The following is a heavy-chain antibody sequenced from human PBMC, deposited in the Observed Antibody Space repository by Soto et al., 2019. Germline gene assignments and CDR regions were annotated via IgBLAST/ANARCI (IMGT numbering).Heavy chain of an antibody. CDR2: ISSSSSTI. V-gene: IGHV3-48*01. CDR1: GLTFSSYS. CDR3: AFGEESRYYYYGMDV. D-gene: IGHD3-10*01. J-gene: IGHJ6*02. Sequence: EVQLVESGGGLVQRGGSLRLSCAASGLTFSSYSMNWVRQAPGKGLEWVSYISSSSSTIYYADSVKGRFTTSRDNSEXPLYLQMNSLRAEDTAVYYCAFGEESRYYYYGMDVWGQGTTVTVSS.